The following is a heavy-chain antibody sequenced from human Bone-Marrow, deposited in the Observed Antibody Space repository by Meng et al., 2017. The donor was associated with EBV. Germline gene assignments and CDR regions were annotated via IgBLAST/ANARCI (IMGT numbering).Heavy chain of an antibody. J-gene: IGHJ4*02. CDR2: IYYSGST. CDR1: GGSISSSSYY. Sequence: LQLQESGPGLVKPSETRSLTCTVSGGSISSSSYYWGWIRQPPGKGLEWIGSIYYSGSTYYNPSLKSRVTISVDTSKNQFSLKLSSVTAADTAVYYCARVSVGATFFDYWGQGTLVTVSS. CDR3: ARVSVGATFFDY. V-gene: IGHV4-39*07. D-gene: IGHD1-26*01.